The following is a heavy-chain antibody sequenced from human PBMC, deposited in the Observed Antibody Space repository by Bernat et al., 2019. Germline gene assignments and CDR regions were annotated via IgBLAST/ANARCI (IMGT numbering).Heavy chain of an antibody. CDR3: CSTRGLLH. CDR2: VRSKSDGGTT. J-gene: IGHJ4*02. D-gene: IGHD2/OR15-2a*01. Sequence: EVQLVESGGGLVRPGGSLRLSCAASGFTFTDAWMTWVRQAPGKGLEWVGRVRSKSDGGTTDYGPPVKGRFTISRDDSQNTVYLQMNSLTTEDTAVYYCCSTRGLLHWGQGTLVTVSS. CDR1: GFTFTDAW. V-gene: IGHV3-15*01.